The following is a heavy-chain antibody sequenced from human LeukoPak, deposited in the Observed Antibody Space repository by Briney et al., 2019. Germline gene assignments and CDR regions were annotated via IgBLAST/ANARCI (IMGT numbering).Heavy chain of an antibody. D-gene: IGHD3-3*01. Sequence: SETLSLTCAVSGGTFRGYYWSWIRQPPGKGLEWIGYIYYSGSTNYNPSLKSRVTISVDTSKNQFSLKLSSVTAADTAVYYCARDAFWSGYGGFDYWGQGTLVTVSS. J-gene: IGHJ4*02. CDR1: GGTFRGYY. CDR3: ARDAFWSGYGGFDY. V-gene: IGHV4-59*01. CDR2: IYYSGST.